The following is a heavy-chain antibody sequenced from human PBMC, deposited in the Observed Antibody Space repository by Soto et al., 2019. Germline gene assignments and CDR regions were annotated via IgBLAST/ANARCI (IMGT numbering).Heavy chain of an antibody. CDR3: SRTATSGYYLSYFDY. Sequence: QVQLVESGGGVVQPGRSLRLSCAASGFTFSNYAMHWVRQAPGKGLEWVAVISYDGSNKYYAVSVKGQFTISRDNSKNTLHLEMNSLRAEDTAVYYCSRTATSGYYLSYFDYWGPGTLVTVSS. CDR1: GFTFSNYA. CDR2: ISYDGSNK. V-gene: IGHV3-30-3*01. J-gene: IGHJ4*02. D-gene: IGHD3-22*01.